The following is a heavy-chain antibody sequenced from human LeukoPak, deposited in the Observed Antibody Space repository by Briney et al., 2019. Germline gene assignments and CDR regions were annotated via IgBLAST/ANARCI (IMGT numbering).Heavy chain of an antibody. V-gene: IGHV1-69*13. J-gene: IGHJ6*03. Sequence: ASVKVSCKASGGTFSSYAISWVRQAPGQGLEWMGGIIPIFGTANYAQKFQGRVTITADESTSTAYMELSSLRSEDTAVYYCASGAVTIRVWNMDVWGKGTTVTVSS. CDR1: GGTFSSYA. D-gene: IGHD4-11*01. CDR2: IIPIFGTA. CDR3: ASGAVTIRVWNMDV.